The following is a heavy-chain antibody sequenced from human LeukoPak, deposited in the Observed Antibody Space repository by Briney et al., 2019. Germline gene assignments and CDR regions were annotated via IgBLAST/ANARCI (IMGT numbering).Heavy chain of an antibody. Sequence: SETLSLTCTVSGGSISSHYWSWIRQPPGKGLEWIGYIYYSGSTDYNPSLKSRVTISVDTSKNQFSLKLSSVTAADTAVYYCARASITMVRGVTGWFDPWGQGTLVTVSS. J-gene: IGHJ5*02. CDR1: GGSISSHY. CDR3: ARASITMVRGVTGWFDP. CDR2: IYYSGST. D-gene: IGHD3-10*01. V-gene: IGHV4-59*11.